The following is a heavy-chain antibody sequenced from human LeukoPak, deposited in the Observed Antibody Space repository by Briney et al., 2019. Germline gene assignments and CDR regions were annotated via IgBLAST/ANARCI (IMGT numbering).Heavy chain of an antibody. V-gene: IGHV1-18*01. CDR2: ISAYNGNT. CDR1: GYTFTSYG. J-gene: IGHJ4*02. D-gene: IGHD2-15*01. Sequence: GASVKVSCKASGYTFTSYGISWVRQAPGQGLEWMGWISAYNGNTNYAQKLQGRVTMTTDTSTSTAYMELRSLRSDDAAVYYCARARGYCSGGSCYADYWGQGTLVTVSS. CDR3: ARARGYCSGGSCYADY.